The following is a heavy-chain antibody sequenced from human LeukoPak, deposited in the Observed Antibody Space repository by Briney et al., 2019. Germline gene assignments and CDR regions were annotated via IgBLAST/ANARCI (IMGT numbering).Heavy chain of an antibody. CDR2: ISGSGGTT. V-gene: IGHV3-23*01. J-gene: IGHJ4*02. CDR3: AKQKSHRAVAETDY. CDR1: GFTFSSYS. Sequence: PGGSLRLSCAASGFTFSSYSMNWVRQAPGKGLEWISSISGSGGTTSYADSVMGRFTISRDNSKNTLYLQMNSLRAEDTAVYYCAKQKSHRAVAETDYWGQGTLVTASS. D-gene: IGHD6-19*01.